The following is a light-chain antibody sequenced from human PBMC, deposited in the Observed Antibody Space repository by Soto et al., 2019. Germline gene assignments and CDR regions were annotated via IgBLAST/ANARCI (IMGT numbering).Light chain of an antibody. J-gene: IGLJ1*01. Sequence: ALTQPASVSGSPGQSITISCTGTSSDVGAYNYVSWYQQHPGKAPKLMIYEVSNRPSGVSHRFSGSKSDNTASLTISGLQTDVEADYYCSSYTSSRTLVFGTGTKVTVL. CDR1: SSDVGAYNY. CDR3: SSYTSSRTLV. V-gene: IGLV2-14*01. CDR2: EVS.